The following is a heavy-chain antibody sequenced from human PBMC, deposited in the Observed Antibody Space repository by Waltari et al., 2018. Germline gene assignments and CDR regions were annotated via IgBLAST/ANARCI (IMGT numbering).Heavy chain of an antibody. CDR3: ARVPGGAFDI. D-gene: IGHD3-10*01. J-gene: IGHJ3*02. CDR1: GGSISSHY. V-gene: IGHV4-59*08. Sequence: QVQLKESGPGLVKPSEPLSLTCTVSGGSISSHYWSWIRQPPGKGLEWIGYIYYSGSTNYNPSLKSRVTISVDTSKNQFSLKLSSVTAADTAVYYCARVPGGAFDIWGQGTMVTVSS. CDR2: IYYSGST.